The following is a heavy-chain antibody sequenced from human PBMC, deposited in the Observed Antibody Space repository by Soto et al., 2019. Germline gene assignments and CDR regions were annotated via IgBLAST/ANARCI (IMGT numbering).Heavy chain of an antibody. V-gene: IGHV1-46*01. CDR3: ARDHGGGYGNSYGMDV. CDR1: GYTFTSYY. J-gene: IGHJ6*02. Sequence: ASVKVSCKASGYTFTSYYMHWVRQAPGQGLEWMGIINPSGGSTSYAQKFQGRVTMTRDTSTSTAYMELSSLRSEDTAVYYCARDHGGGYGNSYGMDVWGQGTRVTVSS. CDR2: INPSGGST. D-gene: IGHD5-12*01.